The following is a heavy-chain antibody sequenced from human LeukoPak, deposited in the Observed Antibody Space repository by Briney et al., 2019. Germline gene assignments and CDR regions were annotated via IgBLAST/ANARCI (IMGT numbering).Heavy chain of an antibody. V-gene: IGHV3-30-3*01. CDR2: ISYDGSNK. J-gene: IGHJ4*02. CDR1: GFTFSSYA. D-gene: IGHD6-19*01. Sequence: PGGSLRLSCAASGFTFSSYAMHWVRQAPGKGLEWVAVISYDGSNKYYADSVKGRFTISRDNSKNTLYLQMNSLRAEDTAVYYCASSIAVAGGYYFDYWGQGTLVTVSS. CDR3: ASSIAVAGGYYFDY.